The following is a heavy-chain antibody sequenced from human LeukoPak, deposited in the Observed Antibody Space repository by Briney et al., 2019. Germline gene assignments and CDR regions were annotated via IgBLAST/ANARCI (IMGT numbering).Heavy chain of an antibody. CDR1: GFTFSSYA. V-gene: IGHV3-23*01. J-gene: IGHJ4*02. CDR3: AKGGKTIMCPTSCYDY. CDR2: ISGSGGSP. Sequence: GGSLRLSCAASGFTFSSYAMSWVRQAPGRGLEWVSVISGSGGSPDYTDSVKGRFTISRDNSKNTLYLQMNSLRAEDTAVYYCAKGGKTIMCPTSCYDYWGQGTLVTVSS. D-gene: IGHD2-2*01.